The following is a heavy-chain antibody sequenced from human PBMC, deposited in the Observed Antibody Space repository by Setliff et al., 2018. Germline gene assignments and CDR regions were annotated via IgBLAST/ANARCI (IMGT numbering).Heavy chain of an antibody. CDR1: GASISSGFYY. Sequence: LSETLSLTCTVSGASISSGFYYWSWIRQPAGKGLEWIGRIHSSGDTKYNPSLKTRVTIAVDTSKNQFSLKLNSATAADTAVYYCARATVGLVTIIYFDSWGPGTLVTVSS. CDR2: IHSSGDT. J-gene: IGHJ4*02. D-gene: IGHD4-4*01. V-gene: IGHV4-61*02. CDR3: ARATVGLVTIIYFDS.